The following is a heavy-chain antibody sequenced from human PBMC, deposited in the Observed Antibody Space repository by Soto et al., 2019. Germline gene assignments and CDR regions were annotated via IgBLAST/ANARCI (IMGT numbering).Heavy chain of an antibody. CDR2: INHSGST. CDR3: ATNTGYSKGWFDP. CDR1: GGSFSGYY. J-gene: IGHJ5*02. Sequence: SETLSLTCAVYGGSFSGYYWSWIRQPPGKGLEWIGEINHSGSTNYNPSLKSRVTISVDTSKNQFSLKLSSVTAADTAVYYCATNTGYSKGWFDPWAREPWSPSPQ. V-gene: IGHV4-34*01. D-gene: IGHD6-13*01.